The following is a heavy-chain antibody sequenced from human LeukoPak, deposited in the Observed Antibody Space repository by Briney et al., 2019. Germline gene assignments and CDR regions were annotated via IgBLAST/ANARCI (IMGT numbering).Heavy chain of an antibody. J-gene: IGHJ6*03. CDR2: ITAYNGHT. V-gene: IGHV1-18*01. Sequence: ASVKVSCKTSGYTFTDYGVTWVRQAPGQGLEWMGWITAYNGHTKSAQKFQGRVTMTTDTSTSTAYLDLRNLTSDDTAVYYCARVKSRGWSLLDYYYYMDVWGKGTTVTVSS. CDR1: GYTFTDYG. CDR3: ARVKSRGWSLLDYYYYMDV. D-gene: IGHD6-19*01.